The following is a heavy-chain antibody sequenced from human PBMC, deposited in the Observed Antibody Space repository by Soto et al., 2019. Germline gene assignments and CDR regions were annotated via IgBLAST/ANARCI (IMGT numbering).Heavy chain of an antibody. Sequence: SEILSLTCTVSGGSISSGGYYWSWIRQHPGKGLEWIGYIYYSGSTYYNPSLKSRVTISVDTSKNQFSLKLSSVTAADTAVYYCAAAPGDYAESWFDPWGQGTLVTVSS. CDR2: IYYSGST. J-gene: IGHJ5*02. V-gene: IGHV4-31*03. CDR3: AAAPGDYAESWFDP. D-gene: IGHD4-17*01. CDR1: GGSISSGGYY.